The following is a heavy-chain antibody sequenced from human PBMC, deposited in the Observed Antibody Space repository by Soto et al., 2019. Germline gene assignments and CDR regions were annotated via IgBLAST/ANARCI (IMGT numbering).Heavy chain of an antibody. CDR1: GFTFSSYG. CDR2: IWYDGSNK. Sequence: PGGSLRLSCAASGFTFSSYGMHWVRQAPGKGLEWVAVIWYDGSNKYYADSVKGRFTISRDNSKNTLYLQMNSLRAEDTAVYYCARGGYSSSWYIDYWGQGTLVTVS. V-gene: IGHV3-33*01. D-gene: IGHD6-13*01. CDR3: ARGGYSSSWYIDY. J-gene: IGHJ4*02.